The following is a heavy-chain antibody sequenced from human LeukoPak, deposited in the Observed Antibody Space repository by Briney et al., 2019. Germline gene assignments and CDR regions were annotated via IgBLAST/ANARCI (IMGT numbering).Heavy chain of an antibody. D-gene: IGHD2-21*01. CDR2: INPSGGST. CDR1: GYTFINYY. Sequence: GASVKVSCKASGYTFINYYMHWVRQAPGQGLEWMGIINPSGGSTSYAQKFQGRVTMTRDTSTSTVYMELSSLRPEDTAVYYCARDESTGILWWWGQGTLVTVSS. J-gene: IGHJ1*01. CDR3: ARDESTGILWW. V-gene: IGHV1-46*01.